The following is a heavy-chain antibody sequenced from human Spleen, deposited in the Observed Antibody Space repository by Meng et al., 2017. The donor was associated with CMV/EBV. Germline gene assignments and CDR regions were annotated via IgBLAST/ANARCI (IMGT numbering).Heavy chain of an antibody. CDR3: AKSNYDFWSGTDY. D-gene: IGHD3-3*01. CDR1: GFTFDDHG. V-gene: IGHV3-20*04. J-gene: IGHJ4*02. Sequence: GESLKISCAASGFTFDDHGMTWVRQVPGKGLEWVSGINWNGRDTDYADSVKGRFTISRDNSKNTLYLQMNSLRAEDTAVYYCAKSNYDFWSGTDYWGQGTLVTVSS. CDR2: INWNGRDT.